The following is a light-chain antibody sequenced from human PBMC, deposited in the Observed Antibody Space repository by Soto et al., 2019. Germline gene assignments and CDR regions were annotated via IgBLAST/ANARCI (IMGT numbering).Light chain of an antibody. J-gene: IGLJ2*01. CDR1: SSDVGGYNY. CDR3: SSYTSSSTSYVV. CDR2: DVG. V-gene: IGLV2-14*03. Sequence: QSALTQPASVSGSPGQASTISCTGTSSDVGGYNYVSWYKHHPGKAPKLIIYDVGYRPSGVSNRFSGSKSGNTASLTISVLQAEDESEYYCSSYTSSSTSYVVFGGGTKVTVL.